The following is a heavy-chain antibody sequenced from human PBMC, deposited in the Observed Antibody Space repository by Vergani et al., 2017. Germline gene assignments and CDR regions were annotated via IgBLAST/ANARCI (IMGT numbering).Heavy chain of an antibody. Sequence: EVQLVESGGGVVQPGGSLRLSCAASGFTFSSYWMSWVRQAPGKGLEWVANIKQDGSEKYYVDSVKGRFTISRDNAKNSLYLQMNSLRAEDTAVYYCARRKGSSSSWYLGVYYYGMDVWGQGTTVTVSS. CDR2: IKQDGSEK. CDR1: GFTFSSYW. D-gene: IGHD6-13*01. V-gene: IGHV3-7*02. J-gene: IGHJ6*02. CDR3: ARRKGSSSSWYLGVYYYGMDV.